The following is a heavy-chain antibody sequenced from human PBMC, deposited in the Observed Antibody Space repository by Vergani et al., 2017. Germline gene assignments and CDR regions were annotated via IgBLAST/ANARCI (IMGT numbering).Heavy chain of an antibody. CDR1: GGTFSSYA. V-gene: IGHV1-69*01. Sequence: QVQLVQSGAEVKKPGSSVKVSCKASGGTFSSYAISWVRQAPGQGLEWMGGIIPIFGTANYAQKFQGRVTITADESTSTAYMELSSLRSEDTAVYYCARDLGGYSNYLHYYYIDVWGKGTTVTVSS. CDR3: ARDLGGYSNYLHYYYIDV. J-gene: IGHJ6*03. CDR2: IIPIFGTA. D-gene: IGHD4-11*01.